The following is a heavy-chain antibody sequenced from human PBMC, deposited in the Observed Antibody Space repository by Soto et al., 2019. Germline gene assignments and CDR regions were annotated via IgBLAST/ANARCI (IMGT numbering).Heavy chain of an antibody. Sequence: LRLSCAASGFTFSSYSMNWVRQAPGKGLEWVSYISTSSSNIYYADSVKGRFTISRDNAKNSLYLQMNSLRDEDTAVYYCARVTAWFGDANWFDPWGQGTLVTVSS. J-gene: IGHJ5*02. V-gene: IGHV3-48*02. CDR2: ISTSSSNI. D-gene: IGHD3-10*01. CDR3: ARVTAWFGDANWFDP. CDR1: GFTFSSYS.